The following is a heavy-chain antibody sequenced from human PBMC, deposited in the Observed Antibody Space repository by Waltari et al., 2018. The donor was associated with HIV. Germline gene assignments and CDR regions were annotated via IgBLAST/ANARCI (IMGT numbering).Heavy chain of an antibody. D-gene: IGHD3-22*01. CDR2: ISYTGAV. Sequence: QVHLHESRPGLVEPSEALSLTCSVSGGSMLSYYWNWIRLSPGEGLAWNGFISYTGAVSYKPSLQSRVTISMDSPKKQFSLTLKSMTAADTAIYYCAREQYYFDSSGFFLGDWFDPWGQGTLVSVSS. CDR1: GGSMLSYY. J-gene: IGHJ5*02. V-gene: IGHV4-59*01. CDR3: AREQYYFDSSGFFLGDWFDP.